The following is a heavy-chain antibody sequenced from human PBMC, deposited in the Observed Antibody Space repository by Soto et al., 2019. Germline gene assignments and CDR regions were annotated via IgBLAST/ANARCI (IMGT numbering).Heavy chain of an antibody. CDR2: IWYDGSNK. CDR3: ARESYYYDSSGYFGY. J-gene: IGHJ4*02. V-gene: IGHV3-33*01. CDR1: GFTFSSYD. Sequence: GGSLRLSCAASGFTFSSYDMHWVRQAPGKGLEWVAVIWYDGSNKYYADTVKGRFTISRDNSKNTLYLQMNSLRAEDTAVYYCARESYYYDSSGYFGYWGQGTRVTVSS. D-gene: IGHD3-22*01.